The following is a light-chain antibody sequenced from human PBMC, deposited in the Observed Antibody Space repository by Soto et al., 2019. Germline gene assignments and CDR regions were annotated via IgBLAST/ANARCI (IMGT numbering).Light chain of an antibody. CDR2: GTS. J-gene: IGKJ1*01. Sequence: EIVMTQSPATLSVSPGEGATLTCRASQSVSNNLAWYQHIPSQAPRLLIYGTSTRATGIPARFSGSGSGTEFTLTISSLQSEDFAVYYCQQYNDWLWTFGQGTKVDIK. CDR3: QQYNDWLWT. V-gene: IGKV3-15*01. CDR1: QSVSNN.